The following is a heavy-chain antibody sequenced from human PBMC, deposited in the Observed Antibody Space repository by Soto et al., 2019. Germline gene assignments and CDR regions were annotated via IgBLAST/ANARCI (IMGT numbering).Heavy chain of an antibody. CDR1: GYSFTSYW. Sequence: GESLKISCKGSGYSFTSYWIGWVRQMPGKGLEWMGIIYPGDSDTRYSPSFQGQVTISADKSTSTAYLQWSSLKASDTAMYYCARRHASPHYYDSSGYYSPFDYWGQGTLVTVSS. V-gene: IGHV5-51*01. CDR2: IYPGDSDT. D-gene: IGHD3-22*01. CDR3: ARRHASPHYYDSSGYYSPFDY. J-gene: IGHJ4*02.